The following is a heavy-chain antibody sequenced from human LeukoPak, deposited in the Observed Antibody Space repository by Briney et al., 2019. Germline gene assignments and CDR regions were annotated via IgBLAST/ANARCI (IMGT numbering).Heavy chain of an antibody. CDR3: ARRAEYYDSSCYQH. J-gene: IGHJ4*02. V-gene: IGHV1-8*02. CDR2: MNPNSSNT. D-gene: IGHD3-22*01. Sequence: GASVKVSCKTSGYSFTDYYMHWVRQAPGQGLEWMGWMNPNSSNTGYAQKFQGRVTMTRDTSTSTAYMDLSSLRSEDTAVYYCARRAEYYDSSCYQHWGQGTQVTVSS. CDR1: GYSFTDYY.